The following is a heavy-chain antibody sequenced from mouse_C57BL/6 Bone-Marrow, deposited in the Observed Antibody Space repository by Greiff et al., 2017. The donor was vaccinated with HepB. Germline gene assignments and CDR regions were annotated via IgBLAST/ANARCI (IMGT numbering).Heavy chain of an antibody. CDR2: IYPGSGNT. J-gene: IGHJ2*01. V-gene: IGHV1-76*01. CDR3: ARRGLAYYFDY. D-gene: IGHD2-2*01. CDR1: GYTFTDYY. Sequence: VQLQQSGAELVRPGASVKLSCKASGYTFTDYYINWVKQRPGQGLEWIARIYPGSGNTYYNEKFKGKATLTAEKSSSTAYMQLSSLTSEDSAVYFCARRGLAYYFDYWGQGTTLTVSS.